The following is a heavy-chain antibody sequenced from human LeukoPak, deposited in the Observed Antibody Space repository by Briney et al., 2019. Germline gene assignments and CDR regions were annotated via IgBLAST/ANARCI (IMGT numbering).Heavy chain of an antibody. J-gene: IGHJ4*02. CDR3: ARESLNWNHRLLDY. CDR2: IYYSGST. CDR1: VGSISSGDYY. Sequence: SETLSLTCTVSVGSISSGDYYWSWIRRPPGKGLEWIGYIYYSGSTNYNPSLKSRVTISVDTSKNQFSLKLSSVTAADTAVYYCARESLNWNHRLLDYWGQGTLVTVSS. V-gene: IGHV4-61*08. D-gene: IGHD1-14*01.